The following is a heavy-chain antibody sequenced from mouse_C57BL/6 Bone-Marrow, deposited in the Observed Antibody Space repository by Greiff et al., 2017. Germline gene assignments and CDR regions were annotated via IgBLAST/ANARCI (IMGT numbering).Heavy chain of an antibody. CDR1: GYTFTSYG. D-gene: IGHD1-1*01. CDR3: ASRTTLDDY. CDR2: IFPRSGNT. V-gene: IGHV1-81*01. Sequence: VQLQQSGAELARPGASVKLSCKASGYTFTSYGISWVKQRTGQGLEGIGEIFPRSGNTYYNEKFKGQATLTADKSSSTAYMELRSLTSEDSAVYFCASRTTLDDYWGQGTTLTVSS. J-gene: IGHJ2*01.